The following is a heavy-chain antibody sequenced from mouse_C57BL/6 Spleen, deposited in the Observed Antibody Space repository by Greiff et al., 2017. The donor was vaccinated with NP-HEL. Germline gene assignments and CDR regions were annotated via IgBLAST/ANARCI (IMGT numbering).Heavy chain of an antibody. D-gene: IGHD1-1*01. V-gene: IGHV2-9-1*01. Sequence: VQRVESGPGLVAPSQSLSITCTVSGFSLTSYAISWVRQPPGKGLEWLGVIWTGGGTNYNSALKSRLSISKDNSKSQVFLKMNSLQTDDTARYYCARNSHYYGSSYFDYWGQGTTLTVSS. CDR2: IWTGGGT. CDR3: ARNSHYYGSSYFDY. CDR1: GFSLTSYA. J-gene: IGHJ2*01.